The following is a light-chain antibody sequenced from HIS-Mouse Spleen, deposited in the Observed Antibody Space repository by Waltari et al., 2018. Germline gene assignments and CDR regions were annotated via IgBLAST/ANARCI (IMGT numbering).Light chain of an antibody. V-gene: IGLV3-10*01. CDR2: EDS. J-gene: IGLJ2*01. CDR3: YSTDSSGNHRV. Sequence: SYELTQPPSVSVSPGQTARITCSGDALPENYAYLYQQKSGQAPVLVIYEDSKRPSGIPERFSGSSSGTMATLTISGAQVEDEADYYCYSTDSSGNHRVFGGGTKLTVL. CDR1: ALPENY.